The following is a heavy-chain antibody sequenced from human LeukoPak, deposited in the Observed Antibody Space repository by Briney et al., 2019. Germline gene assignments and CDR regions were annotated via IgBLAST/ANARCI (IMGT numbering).Heavy chain of an antibody. CDR1: GGSISSGSYY. V-gene: IGHV4-61*02. J-gene: IGHJ3*01. Sequence: PSQTLSLTCTVSGGSISSGSYYWSWIRQPAGKGLEWIGRIYTSGSTNYNPSLKSRVTISVDTSKNQFSLKLSSVTAADTAVYYCARQVATKGEWAFDVWGQGTMVTVSS. CDR2: IYTSGST. CDR3: ARQVATKGEWAFDV. D-gene: IGHD5-12*01.